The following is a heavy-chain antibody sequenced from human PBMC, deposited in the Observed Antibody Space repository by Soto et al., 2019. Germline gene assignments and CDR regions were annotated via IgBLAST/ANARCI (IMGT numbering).Heavy chain of an antibody. J-gene: IGHJ4*03. CDR3: ARRDTSGFLRYFDT. V-gene: IGHV1-69*06. Sequence: QMQLVQSGAEVKKPGSSVKVSCKASGGTLSSFIHYPINWVRQAPGQGLEWMGGIVPNVGTVNYAQKFQGRVTITADKSTGTAYMEVSSLRSEDTALYYCARRDTSGFLRYFDTGGHVTLGTVSS. CDR2: IVPNVGTV. CDR1: GGTLSSFIHYP. D-gene: IGHD3-3*01.